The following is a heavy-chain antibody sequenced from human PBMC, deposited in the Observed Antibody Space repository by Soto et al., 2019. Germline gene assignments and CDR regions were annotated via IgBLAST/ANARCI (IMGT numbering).Heavy chain of an antibody. CDR3: ARDRRVITRVRGVIDYGRDV. CDR2: LYYSGST. J-gene: IGHJ6*01. D-gene: IGHD3-10*01. V-gene: IGHV4-59*01. Sequence: PSETLSLTCTVSGGSISSYYWSWIRQPPWKGLEWIGYLYYSGSTNYNPSLKSRVTISVTTSKNQFSLPLSSGTAADTAGYYCARDRRVITRVRGVIDYGRDVWGQGTTVTVSS. CDR1: GGSISSYY.